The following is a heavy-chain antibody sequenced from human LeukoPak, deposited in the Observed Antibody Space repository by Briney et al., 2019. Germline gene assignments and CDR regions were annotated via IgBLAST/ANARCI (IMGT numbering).Heavy chain of an antibody. V-gene: IGHV4-34*01. D-gene: IGHD2-15*01. CDR1: SCSMNNYY. Sequence: PSETLSRTCTVSSCSMNNYYWSWIRQPPGKGLEWIGEINHSGSTNYNPSLKSRVTISVDTSKNQFSLKLSSVTAADTAVYYCARGIGSVDYWGQGTLVTVSS. J-gene: IGHJ4*02. CDR2: INHSGST. CDR3: ARGIGSVDY.